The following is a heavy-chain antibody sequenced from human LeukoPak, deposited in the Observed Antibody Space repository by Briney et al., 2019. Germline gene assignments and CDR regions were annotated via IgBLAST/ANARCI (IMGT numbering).Heavy chain of an antibody. CDR3: AKSLTVTGNDAFDI. V-gene: IGHV3-23*01. J-gene: IGHJ3*02. D-gene: IGHD4-11*01. Sequence: PGGSLRLSCAASGFTFSSYAMSWVRQAPGKGPEWFSTISGSGGSTYYADSVKGRFTISRDNSKNTLYLQMNSLRAEDTAVYYCAKSLTVTGNDAFDIWGQGTMVTVSS. CDR2: ISGSGGST. CDR1: GFTFSSYA.